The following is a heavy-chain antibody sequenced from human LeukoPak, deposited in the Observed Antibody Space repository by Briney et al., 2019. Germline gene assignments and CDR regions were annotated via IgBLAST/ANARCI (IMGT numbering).Heavy chain of an antibody. Sequence: PGGSLRLSCAASGFTFSIFTMSWVRQARGKGLEWVSSISSGSSYIYYADPVKGRFTISRDNAKNSLYLQMNSLRADDTAVYYCAKEGYCSSATCHFDYWGQGTLVTVSS. J-gene: IGHJ4*02. CDR2: ISSGSSYI. D-gene: IGHD2-2*01. CDR1: GFTFSIFT. V-gene: IGHV3-21*06. CDR3: AKEGYCSSATCHFDY.